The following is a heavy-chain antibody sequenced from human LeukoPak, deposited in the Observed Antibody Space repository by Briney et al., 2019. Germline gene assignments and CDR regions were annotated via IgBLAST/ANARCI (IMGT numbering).Heavy chain of an antibody. CDR3: AREGSYGAFDI. J-gene: IGHJ3*02. Sequence: PSETLSLTCTVSGGSISSYYWSWIRQPPGKGLEWIGYIYYSGSTDYNPSLKSRVTISEDTSKNQFSLKLSSVTAADTAVYYCAREGSYGAFDIWGQGTMVTVSS. CDR2: IYYSGST. V-gene: IGHV4-59*01. D-gene: IGHD2-8*01. CDR1: GGSISSYY.